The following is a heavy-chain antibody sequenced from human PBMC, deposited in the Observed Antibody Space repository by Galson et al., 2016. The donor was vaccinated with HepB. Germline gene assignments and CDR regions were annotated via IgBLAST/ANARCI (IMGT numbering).Heavy chain of an antibody. CDR3: AKGGYYGPGVPWGFDY. J-gene: IGHJ4*02. CDR1: GFTFNTYA. V-gene: IGHV3-23*01. Sequence: SLRLSCAASGFTFNTYAMSWVRQAPGKGLEWVSSISGSGDITYKADSVKGRFTISRDNSKHTVYPQTNSLRVEDTAVYYCAKGGYYGPGVPWGFDYWGQGTLVTVSS. CDR2: ISGSGDIT. D-gene: IGHD3-10*02.